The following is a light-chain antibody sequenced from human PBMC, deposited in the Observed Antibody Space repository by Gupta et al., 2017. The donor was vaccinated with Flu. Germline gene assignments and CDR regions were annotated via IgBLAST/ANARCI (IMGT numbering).Light chain of an antibody. Sequence: SRLNNGIDDVFWGQQLPGTAQKFLMYNNEKRPSGIPDRFSGSKSGRTATLGIAGRQAGDEAEYDCATWDSSRSAVVCGGGTKLT. CDR3: ATWDSSRSAVV. CDR1: RLNNGIDD. CDR2: NNE. J-gene: IGLJ2*01. V-gene: IGLV1-51*01.